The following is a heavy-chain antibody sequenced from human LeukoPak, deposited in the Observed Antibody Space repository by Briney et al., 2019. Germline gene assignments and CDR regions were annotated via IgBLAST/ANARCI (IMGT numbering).Heavy chain of an antibody. D-gene: IGHD3-22*01. Sequence: GGSLRLSCVASGFTLDAYAMHWVRQARGKGLEWVSHINADGGRTYYADSVKGRFTISRDNSKNTLYLQMNSLRAEDTAVYYCALRAIVVVDDAFDIWGQGTMVTVSS. J-gene: IGHJ3*02. CDR3: ALRAIVVVDDAFDI. CDR2: INADGGRT. CDR1: GFTLDAYA. V-gene: IGHV3-43*02.